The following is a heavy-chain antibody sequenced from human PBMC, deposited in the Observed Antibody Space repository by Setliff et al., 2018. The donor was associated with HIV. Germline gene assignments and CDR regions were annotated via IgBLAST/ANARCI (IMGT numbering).Heavy chain of an antibody. J-gene: IGHJ4*02. Sequence: SETLSLTCNVSGASISSNYWSWIRQAAGKGLEWVGRLHISGNSNYSPSLKSRVNMSIDTSKNQFSLKLSSVTAADTAVYYCASLPPLYDSSGYYFDYWGQGTLVTVSS. D-gene: IGHD3-22*01. CDR1: GASISSNY. CDR2: LHISGNS. V-gene: IGHV4-4*07. CDR3: ASLPPLYDSSGYYFDY.